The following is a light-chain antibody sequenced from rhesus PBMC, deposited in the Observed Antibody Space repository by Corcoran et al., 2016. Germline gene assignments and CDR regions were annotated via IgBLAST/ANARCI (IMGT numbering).Light chain of an antibody. CDR2: IAY. CDR1: ESVGSY. Sequence: EIVMTQSPATLSLSPGETATLSCRASESVGSYLAWYQQRPGQVPKLLVHIAYCRATGIPARFSGSGSRTEFTLTISSLEPEDVGVYHCQQYNDLLPTFGQGTKVEIK. V-gene: IGKV3-40*03. CDR3: QQYNDLLPT. J-gene: IGKJ1*01.